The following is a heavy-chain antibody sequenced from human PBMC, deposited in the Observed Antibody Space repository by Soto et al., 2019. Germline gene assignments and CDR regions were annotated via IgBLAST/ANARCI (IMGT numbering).Heavy chain of an antibody. CDR3: ARCFDFWSGSNWFDP. J-gene: IGHJ5*02. CDR2: IYYSGST. CDR1: GGSISSYY. D-gene: IGHD3-3*01. Sequence: SETLSLTCTVSGGSISSYYWSWIGQPPGKGLEWIGYIYYSGSTNYNPSLKSRVTISVDTSKNQFSLKLSSVTAADTAVYYCARCFDFWSGSNWFDPWGQGTLVTVSS. V-gene: IGHV4-59*01.